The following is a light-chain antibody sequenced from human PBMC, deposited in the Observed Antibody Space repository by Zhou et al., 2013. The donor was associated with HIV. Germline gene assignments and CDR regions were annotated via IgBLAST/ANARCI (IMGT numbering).Light chain of an antibody. CDR2: DAS. J-gene: IGKJ4*01. CDR1: QDISIY. Sequence: DIQMTQSPSSLSASIGDRVTITCQASQDISIYLNWYQQKPGKAPKLLISDASNLETGVPSRFSGSGSGTDFTLTISGLQPEDLATYFCQQYDHLPLTFGGGTRVEL. V-gene: IGKV1-33*01. CDR3: QQYDHLPLT.